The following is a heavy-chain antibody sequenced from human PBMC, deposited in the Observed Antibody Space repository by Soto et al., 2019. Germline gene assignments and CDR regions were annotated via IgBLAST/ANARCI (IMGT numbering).Heavy chain of an antibody. Sequence: GGSLRLSCVASGFTFSSYAMSWVRQAPGKGLEWVSAISGSGGSTYYADSVKGRFTISRDNSKNTLYLQMNSLRAEDTAVYYCAKDTSAGTTFFNYWGQGTLVTVSS. CDR1: GFTFSSYA. D-gene: IGHD1-1*01. J-gene: IGHJ4*02. V-gene: IGHV3-23*01. CDR2: ISGSGGST. CDR3: AKDTSAGTTFFNY.